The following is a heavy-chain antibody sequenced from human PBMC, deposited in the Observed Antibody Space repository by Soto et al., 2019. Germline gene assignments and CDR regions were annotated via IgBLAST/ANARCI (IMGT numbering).Heavy chain of an antibody. V-gene: IGHV2-5*02. CDR1: GFSLRTSSVG. Sequence: QITLKESGPMLVKPTQTLTLTCTFSGFSLRTSSVGVGWIRQPPGEALEWLALIYWDDDDRYRPSLKSRLTITKDTSKNQVVLTVTNMGPADTATYYCARSYGYCSGGICHRLFDYWGQGTPVTVSS. CDR2: IYWDDDD. J-gene: IGHJ4*02. D-gene: IGHD2-15*01. CDR3: ARSYGYCSGGICHRLFDY.